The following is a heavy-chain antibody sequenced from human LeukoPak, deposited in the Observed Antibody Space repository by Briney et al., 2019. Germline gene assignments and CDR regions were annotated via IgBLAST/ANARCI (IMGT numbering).Heavy chain of an antibody. V-gene: IGHV3-21*01. CDR2: ISSSSGSL. CDR3: ARDGHYDSSGYSSDY. CDR1: GYTFSPYW. D-gene: IGHD3-22*01. J-gene: IGHJ4*02. Sequence: PGGSLRLSCVASGYTFSPYWMSWVRQAPGKGLEWVSSISSSSGSLFYADSVKGRFTISRDNAKNSLYLQMNSLRVEDTALYYCARDGHYDSSGYSSDYWGQGTLVTVSS.